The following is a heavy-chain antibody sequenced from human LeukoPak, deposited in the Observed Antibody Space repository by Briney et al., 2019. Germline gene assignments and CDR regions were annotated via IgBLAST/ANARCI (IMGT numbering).Heavy chain of an antibody. D-gene: IGHD1-26*01. CDR2: ISASNGNT. CDR3: ARDNIVGADWFDP. V-gene: IGHV1-18*01. Sequence: AASVKVSCKASGYTFTRYGISWVRQAPGQGLQWLGWISASNGNTNYAQKLQGRVTMTTDTSTSTAYMELRSLRSDDTAVYYCARDNIVGADWFDPWGQGTLVTVSS. CDR1: GYTFTRYG. J-gene: IGHJ5*02.